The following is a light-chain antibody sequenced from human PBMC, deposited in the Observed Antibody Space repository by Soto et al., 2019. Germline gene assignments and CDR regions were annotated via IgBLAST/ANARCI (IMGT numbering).Light chain of an antibody. CDR2: DAS. CDR3: QQYNSYSPWT. Sequence: DIQMTQSPSTLSTSVGDRVTITCRASQSISSWLAWYQQKPGKAPKLLIYDASSLESGVPSRFSGSGSGTEFTLTISSLQPDDLATYYCQQYNSYSPWTFGPG. CDR1: QSISSW. V-gene: IGKV1-5*01. J-gene: IGKJ1*01.